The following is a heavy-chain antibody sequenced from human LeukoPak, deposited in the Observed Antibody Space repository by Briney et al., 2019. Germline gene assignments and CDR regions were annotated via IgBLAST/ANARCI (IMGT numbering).Heavy chain of an antibody. CDR2: ISAYNGNT. CDR3: ARGIDSGSPPLGTFEI. V-gene: IGHV1-18*04. Sequence: GASVKVSCKASGYTFTGYYMHWVRQAPGQGLEWMGWISAYNGNTNYAQKLQGRVTMTRDTSTTTAYMELRSLRSDDTAVYYCARGIDSGSPPLGTFEIWGQGTMVTVSS. CDR1: GYTFTGYY. J-gene: IGHJ3*02. D-gene: IGHD1-26*01.